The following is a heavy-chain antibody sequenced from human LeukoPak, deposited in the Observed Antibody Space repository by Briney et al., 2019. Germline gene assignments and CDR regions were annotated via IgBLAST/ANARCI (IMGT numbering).Heavy chain of an antibody. D-gene: IGHD4-23*01. Sequence: SETLSLTCTVSGGSISSSSYYWGWIRQPPGKGLEWIGTINYSGSTYYNPSLKSRVTISVDASENQISLKLNSVTAADTAVYYCARHGNLLSPFESWGQGTLVTVSS. CDR1: GGSISSSSYY. CDR2: INYSGST. J-gene: IGHJ4*02. V-gene: IGHV4-39*01. CDR3: ARHGNLLSPFES.